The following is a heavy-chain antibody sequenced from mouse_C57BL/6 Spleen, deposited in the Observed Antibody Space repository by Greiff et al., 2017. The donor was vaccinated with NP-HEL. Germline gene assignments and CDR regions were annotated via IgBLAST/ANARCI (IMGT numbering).Heavy chain of an antibody. CDR3: TGGIYYGSSYFDY. D-gene: IGHD1-1*01. V-gene: IGHV6-3*01. CDR1: GFTFSNYW. Sequence: EVQLVESGGGLVQPGGSMKLSCVASGFTFSNYWMNWVRQSPEKGLEWVAQIRLKSDNYATHYAESVKGRFTISRDDSKSSVYLQMNNLRAEDTGIYYCTGGIYYGSSYFDYWGQGTTLTVSS. CDR2: IRLKSDNYAT. J-gene: IGHJ2*01.